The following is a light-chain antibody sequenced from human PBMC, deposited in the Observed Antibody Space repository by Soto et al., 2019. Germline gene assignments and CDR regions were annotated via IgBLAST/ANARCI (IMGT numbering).Light chain of an antibody. CDR3: QKSNSTLGT. V-gene: IGKV1-39*01. CDR2: AAS. CDR1: HGISS. J-gene: IGKJ1*01. Sequence: DIQMTQSPSAVSAFVGDRVTITCRASHGISSLAWYQQKPGKAPKLLIYAASSLQSGVPSRFSGSGSGTDFNLTISSQKHEDFATYYWQKSNSTLGTFGQGTKGENK.